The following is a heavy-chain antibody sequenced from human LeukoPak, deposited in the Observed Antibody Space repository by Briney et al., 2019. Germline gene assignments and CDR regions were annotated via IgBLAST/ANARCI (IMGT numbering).Heavy chain of an antibody. D-gene: IGHD2-15*01. CDR2: ISYDGNTI. V-gene: IGHV3-30*03. CDR1: GFSFSSYG. CDR3: ATGGRSGVAFES. Sequence: GGSLRLSCAASGFSFSSYGMHWVRQAPGKGLEWLTVISYDGNTIYYADSVKGRCTISRDKSNNTLYLQMSSLRADDTAVYYCATGGRSGVAFESWGQGTLVTVSS. J-gene: IGHJ4*02.